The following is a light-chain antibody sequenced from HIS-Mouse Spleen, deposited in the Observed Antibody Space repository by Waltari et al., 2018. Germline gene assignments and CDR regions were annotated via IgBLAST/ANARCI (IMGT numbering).Light chain of an antibody. CDR2: EDS. Sequence: SYELTQPPSVSVSPGQTARNTCSGDELPKKYASWYQQKSGQAPVLVIYEDSKRPSGIPERFSGSSSGTMATLTISGAQVEDEADYYCYSTDSSGNHRVFGGGTKLTVL. J-gene: IGLJ2*01. V-gene: IGLV3-10*01. CDR1: ELPKKY. CDR3: YSTDSSGNHRV.